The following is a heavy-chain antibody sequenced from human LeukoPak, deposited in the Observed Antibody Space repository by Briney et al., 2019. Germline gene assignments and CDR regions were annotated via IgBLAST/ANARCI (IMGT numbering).Heavy chain of an antibody. J-gene: IGHJ4*02. CDR3: ARFAGSGSYVDY. CDR1: GFTFSDYY. D-gene: IGHD3-10*01. CDR2: ISSSSSYT. V-gene: IGHV3-11*03. Sequence: GGSLRLSCASSGFTFSDYYMSWIRQAPGKGLEWVSYISSSSSYTNYADSVKGRFTISRDNAKNSLYLQMNSLRAEDTAVYYCARFAGSGSYVDYWGQGTLVTVSS.